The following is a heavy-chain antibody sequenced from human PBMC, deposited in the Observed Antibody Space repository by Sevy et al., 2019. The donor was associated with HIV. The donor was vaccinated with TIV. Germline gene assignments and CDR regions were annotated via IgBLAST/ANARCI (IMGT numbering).Heavy chain of an antibody. V-gene: IGHV1-69*06. Sequence: ASVKVSCKASGGTFSSYAISWVRQAPGQRLEWMGGINPIFGTANYAQKFQGRVTISADKSTSTAYMELSSLRSEDTAVYYCAALPKIAAAGTGDYWGQGTLVTVSS. CDR2: INPIFGTA. CDR3: AALPKIAAAGTGDY. D-gene: IGHD6-13*01. CDR1: GGTFSSYA. J-gene: IGHJ4*02.